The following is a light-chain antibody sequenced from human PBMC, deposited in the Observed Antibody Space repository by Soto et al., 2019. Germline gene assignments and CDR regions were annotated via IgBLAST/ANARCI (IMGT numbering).Light chain of an antibody. CDR3: QQYGGVSTT. V-gene: IGKV3-20*01. Sequence: EIVLTQSPGTLSLSPGERATLSCRASQTVNSYYIAWHQQKPGQAPRLLIYGASSRAIDIPDRFSGSGSGTDFTLTISRLEPDEFAAYYCQQYGGVSTTFVQGS. CDR1: QTVNSYY. J-gene: IGKJ1*01. CDR2: GAS.